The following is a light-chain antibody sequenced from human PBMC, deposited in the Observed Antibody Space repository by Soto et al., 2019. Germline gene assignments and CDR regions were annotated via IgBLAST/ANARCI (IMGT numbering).Light chain of an antibody. J-gene: IGKJ2*01. V-gene: IGKV1-33*01. CDR2: DAS. CDR3: QQNDNLPPT. CDR1: QDSSSY. Sequence: DIQMTPSPSSLAAYVGDRVTITCQASQDSSSYLNWYQQKPGKAPKLLIYDASNLETGVPSRFSGSGSGTDFTFTISSLQPEDIATYYCQQNDNLPPTFGQGTKLEIK.